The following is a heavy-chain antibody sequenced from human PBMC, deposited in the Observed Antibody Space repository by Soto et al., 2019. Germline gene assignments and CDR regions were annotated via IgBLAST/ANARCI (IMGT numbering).Heavy chain of an antibody. CDR1: VFSLSTSGVS. J-gene: IGHJ4*02. CDR2: IYWDDDK. Sequence: QITLKESGPTLVQPTQTLTLTCTFSVFSLSTSGVSVGWNRQPPVKALEWLALIYWDDDKRYSPSLNSSLTITKDTSKIHVVLTVTNLDPVDTATYYCAHRRGISYYFFDYWGPGTLVTVAS. V-gene: IGHV2-5*02. D-gene: IGHD2-15*01. CDR3: AHRRGISYYFFDY.